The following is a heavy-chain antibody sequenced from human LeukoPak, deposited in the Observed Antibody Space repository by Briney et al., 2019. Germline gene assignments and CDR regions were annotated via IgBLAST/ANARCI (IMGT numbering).Heavy chain of an antibody. CDR3: AKDQGVGANYFDY. CDR2: ISYDGSNK. J-gene: IGHJ4*02. Sequence: HTGGSLRLSCAASGFTFSSYGMHWVRQAPGKGLEWVAVISYDGSNKYYADSVKGRFTISRDNSKNTLYLQMNSLRAEDTAVYYCAKDQGVGANYFDYWGQGTLVTVSS. V-gene: IGHV3-30*18. D-gene: IGHD1-26*01. CDR1: GFTFSSYG.